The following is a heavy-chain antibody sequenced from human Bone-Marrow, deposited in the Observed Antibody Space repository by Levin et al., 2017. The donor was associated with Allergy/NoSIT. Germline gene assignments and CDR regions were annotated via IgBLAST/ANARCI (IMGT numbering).Heavy chain of an antibody. V-gene: IGHV3-30*18. J-gene: IGHJ6*03. Sequence: GGSLRLSCAASGFTFSSYGMYWVRQAPGKGLEWVAVISYDGSNKYYTDSVKGRFTISRDNSKNTLYLQMNSLRAEDTAVYYCAKERHENYMDVWGKGTTVTVSS. CDR2: ISYDGSNK. CDR3: AKERHENYMDV. CDR1: GFTFSSYG.